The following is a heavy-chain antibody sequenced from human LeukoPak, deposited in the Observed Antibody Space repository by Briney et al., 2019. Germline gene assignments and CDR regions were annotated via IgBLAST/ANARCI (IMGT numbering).Heavy chain of an antibody. CDR3: AKDIGAHQFDS. CDR2: ISGIGDRT. V-gene: IGHV3-23*01. J-gene: IGHJ4*02. Sequence: GGSLRLSCAASGFTFSNYAMSWVRQAPGKGLEWVSAISGIGDRTYHADSVKGRFTISRDNSKNTLYLQMNSLRAEDTAVYYCAKDIGAHQFDSWGQGTLVIVSS. CDR1: GFTFSNYA. D-gene: IGHD3-10*01.